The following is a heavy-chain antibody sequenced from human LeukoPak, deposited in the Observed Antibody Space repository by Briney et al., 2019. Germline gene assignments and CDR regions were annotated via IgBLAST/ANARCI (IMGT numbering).Heavy chain of an antibody. Sequence: ASVKVSCKASGYTFTGYYIHWVRQAPGQGLEWMGWINPNSGGTNYAQKFQGRVTMTRDTSISTAYMELSRLRSDDTAVYYCARVMVRGVIITPWGQGTLVTVSS. V-gene: IGHV1-2*02. CDR3: ARVMVRGVIITP. J-gene: IGHJ5*02. CDR2: INPNSGGT. CDR1: GYTFTGYY. D-gene: IGHD3-10*01.